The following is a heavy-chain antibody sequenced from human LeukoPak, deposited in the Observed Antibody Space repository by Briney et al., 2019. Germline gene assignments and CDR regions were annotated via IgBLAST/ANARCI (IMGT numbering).Heavy chain of an antibody. CDR2: ISGSGGST. CDR1: GFTFSSYA. D-gene: IGHD3-10*01. V-gene: IGHV3-23*01. Sequence: GGSLRLSCAASGFTFSSYAMSWVRQAPGKGLEWVSAISGSGGSTYYADSVKGRFTISRDNSKNTLYLQMNSLRAEDTAVYYCAKDLIARGVGTGGFDYWGQGTLGTVSS. CDR3: AKDLIARGVGTGGFDY. J-gene: IGHJ4*02.